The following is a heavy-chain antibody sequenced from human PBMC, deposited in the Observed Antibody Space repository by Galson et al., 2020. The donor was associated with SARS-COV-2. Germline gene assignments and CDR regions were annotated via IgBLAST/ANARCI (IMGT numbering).Heavy chain of an antibody. Sequence: SQTLSLTCTVSGGSVSSGRNYWSWIRQPPGKGLEWIGYIYYTGSTNYNPSLKSRVTISLDTSKNRFSLKLSSVTAADTAVYYCARDLTNSGSYYMGFDSWGQGTLVTVSS. CDR2: IYYTGST. CDR1: GGSVSSGRNY. CDR3: ARDLTNSGSYYMGFDS. J-gene: IGHJ5*01. V-gene: IGHV4-61*01. D-gene: IGHD3-10*01.